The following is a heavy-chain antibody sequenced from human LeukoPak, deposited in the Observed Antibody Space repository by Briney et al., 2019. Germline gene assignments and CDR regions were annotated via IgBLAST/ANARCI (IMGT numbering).Heavy chain of an antibody. CDR2: IYYSGST. CDR1: GGSISSSSYY. V-gene: IGHV4-39*01. D-gene: IGHD6-19*01. J-gene: IGHJ4*02. CDR3: AGIAVAGKFDY. Sequence: ASETLSLTCTVSGGSISSSSYYWGWIRQPPGKGLEWIGSIYYSGSTYYNPSLKSRVTISVDTSKNQFSLKLSSVTAADTAVYYCAGIAVAGKFDYWGQGTLVTVSS.